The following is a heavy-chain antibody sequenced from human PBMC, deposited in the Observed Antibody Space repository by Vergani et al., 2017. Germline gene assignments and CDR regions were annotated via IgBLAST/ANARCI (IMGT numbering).Heavy chain of an antibody. CDR2: INHGGST. CDR3: AGEPKKSSFDFWGAWRSAY. CDR1: GSSLSDYY. J-gene: IGHJ4*02. D-gene: IGHD3-3*01. V-gene: IGHV4-34*01. Sequence: QVQLQQWGAGLLKPSETLSLTCTVYGSSLSDYYWKWIRQPPGRGLQWIGEINHGGSTNFNPSLNSRTTMLIDTSKNQFSLRLRSVIAADTAVCYCAGEPKKSSFDFWGAWRSAYWGQGILVTVSS.